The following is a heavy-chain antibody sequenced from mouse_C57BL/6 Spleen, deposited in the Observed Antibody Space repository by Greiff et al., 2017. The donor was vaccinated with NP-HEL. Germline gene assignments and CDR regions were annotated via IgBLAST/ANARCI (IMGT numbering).Heavy chain of an antibody. CDR2: ISYSGST. V-gene: IGHV3-1*01. J-gene: IGHJ3*01. Sequence: EVKLLESGPGMVKPSQSLSLTCTVTGYSITSGYDWHWIRHFPGNKLEWMGYISYSGSTNYNPSLKSRISITHDTSKNHFFLKLNSVTTEDTATYYCASNYGSSSPGFAYWGQGTLVTVSA. CDR1: GYSITSGYD. CDR3: ASNYGSSSPGFAY. D-gene: IGHD1-1*01.